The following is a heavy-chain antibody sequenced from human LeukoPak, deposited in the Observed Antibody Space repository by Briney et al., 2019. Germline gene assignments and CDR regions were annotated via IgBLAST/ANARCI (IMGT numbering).Heavy chain of an antibody. J-gene: IGHJ6*02. V-gene: IGHV3-74*01. Sequence: GGSLRLSCAASGFTFSSYWMHWVRQAPGKGLDWVSRINSDGSSTTYADPVKGRFTISRDNAKNTLYLQMNSLRAEDTAVYYCSRDSLSSCGGDCYSGLDVWGQGTTVTVSS. CDR2: INSDGSST. CDR3: SRDSLSSCGGDCYSGLDV. CDR1: GFTFSSYW. D-gene: IGHD2-21*02.